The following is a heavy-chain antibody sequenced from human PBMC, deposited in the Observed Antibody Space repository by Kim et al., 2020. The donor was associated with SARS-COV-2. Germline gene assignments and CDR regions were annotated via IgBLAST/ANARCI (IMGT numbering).Heavy chain of an antibody. D-gene: IGHD3-10*01. V-gene: IGHV3-48*04. J-gene: IGHJ6*02. Sequence: GGSLRLSCAGSGFTFSSYDMNWVRQAPGKGLERVSYITSSSSAISYVDSVKGRFTFSRDNAKNSLFLQMNSLRAEDTAVYYCARDRGAARPYYGMDVWGQGTTVTVSS. CDR3: ARDRGAARPYYGMDV. CDR2: ITSSSSAI. CDR1: GFTFSSYD.